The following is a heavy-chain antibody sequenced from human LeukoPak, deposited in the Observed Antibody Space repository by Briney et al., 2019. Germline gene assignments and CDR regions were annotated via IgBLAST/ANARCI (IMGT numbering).Heavy chain of an antibody. V-gene: IGHV3-48*03. CDR1: GFTFSSYE. CDR3: ARVMITFGGVIDY. CDR2: ISSSGSTI. J-gene: IGHJ4*02. Sequence: GGSLRLSCAASGFTFSSYEMNWVRQAPGKGLEWVSYISSSGSTIYYADSVKGRFTISRDNANNSLYLQMNSLRAEDTAVYYCARVMITFGGVIDYWGQGTLVTVSS. D-gene: IGHD3-16*01.